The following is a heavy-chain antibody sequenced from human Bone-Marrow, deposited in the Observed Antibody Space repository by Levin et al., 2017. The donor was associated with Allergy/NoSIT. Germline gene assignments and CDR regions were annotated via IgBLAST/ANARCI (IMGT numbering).Heavy chain of an antibody. CDR3: ATWGVDTAMAFDY. J-gene: IGHJ4*02. D-gene: IGHD5-18*01. V-gene: IGHV4-59*01. CDR1: GGSISSYY. CDR2: IYYSGST. Sequence: SETLSLTCTVSGGSISSYYWSWIRQPPGKGLEWIGYIYYSGSTNYNPSLKSRVTISVDTSKNQFSLKLSSVTAADTAVYYCATWGVDTAMAFDYWGQGTLVTVSS.